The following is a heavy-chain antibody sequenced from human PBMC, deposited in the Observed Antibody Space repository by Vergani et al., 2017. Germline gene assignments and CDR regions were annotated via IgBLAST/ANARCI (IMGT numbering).Heavy chain of an antibody. Sequence: QVQLVQSGSELKKPGASVKVSCKASGYTFTSYAMNWVRQAPGQGLEWMGWINTNTGNPTYAQGFTGRFVFPLDTSVSTAYLQISSLKAEDTAVYYCAKYGTQVYSGYDSHGGFDPWGQGTLVTVSS. V-gene: IGHV7-4-1*02. CDR2: INTNTGNP. J-gene: IGHJ5*02. D-gene: IGHD5-12*01. CDR3: AKYGTQVYSGYDSHGGFDP. CDR1: GYTFTSYA.